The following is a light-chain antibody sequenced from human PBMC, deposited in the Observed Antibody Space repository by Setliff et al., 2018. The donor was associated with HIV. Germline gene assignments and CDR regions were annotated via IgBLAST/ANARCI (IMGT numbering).Light chain of an antibody. J-gene: IGLJ1*01. Sequence: QSALTQPASVSGSPGQSITISCAGTSSDVGSYNFVSWYQQHPGKAPKLIIYEVSKWPSGVSNHFSGFKSGNTASLTISGLQTEDEAEYYCCSYASTGSFVFGTGTKVTVL. CDR1: SSDVGSYNF. CDR3: CSYASTGSFV. V-gene: IGLV2-23*02. CDR2: EVS.